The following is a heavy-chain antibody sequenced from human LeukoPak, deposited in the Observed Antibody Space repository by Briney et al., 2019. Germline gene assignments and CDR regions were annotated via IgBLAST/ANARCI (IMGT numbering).Heavy chain of an antibody. J-gene: IGHJ4*02. D-gene: IGHD3-22*01. Sequence: GSLRLSCAASGFTFSNAWMSWVRQAPGKGLEWVGRIKRKTDGGTTDYATPVKGRFTISRDDSKNTLYLQMNSLKIEDTAVYFCTTPYYYESSGYYYSDYWGQGTLVTVSS. V-gene: IGHV3-15*01. CDR1: GFTFSNAW. CDR2: IKRKTDGGTT. CDR3: TTPYYYESSGYYYSDY.